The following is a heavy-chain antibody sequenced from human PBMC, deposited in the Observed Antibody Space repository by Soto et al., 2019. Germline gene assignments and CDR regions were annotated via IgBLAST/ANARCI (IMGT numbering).Heavy chain of an antibody. CDR2: IYHSGST. Sequence: SETLSLTCAVSGGSISSGDYSWSWIRQPPGKGPEWIGYIYHSGSTYYNPSLKSRVTISVDRSKNQFSLKLSSVTAADTAVYYCARNDYYDSSGFDPWGQGTLVTVSS. V-gene: IGHV4-30-2*01. D-gene: IGHD3-22*01. CDR3: ARNDYYDSSGFDP. J-gene: IGHJ5*02. CDR1: GGSISSGDYS.